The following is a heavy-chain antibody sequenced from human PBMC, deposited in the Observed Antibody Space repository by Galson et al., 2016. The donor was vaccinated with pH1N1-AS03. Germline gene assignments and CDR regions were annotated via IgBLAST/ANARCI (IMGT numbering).Heavy chain of an antibody. CDR2: IWYDGSNK. J-gene: IGHJ4*02. CDR1: GFTFSSYG. V-gene: IGHV3-33*01. Sequence: SLRLSCAASGFTFSSYGMHWVRQTPGRGLEGVAVIWYDGSNKYYADSVKGRFTISRDNSKNTLYLHMSSLRAEDTAVYYCARGQGYNSGYFDTDYWGRGTLVTVSS. D-gene: IGHD3-22*01. CDR3: ARGQGYNSGYFDTDY.